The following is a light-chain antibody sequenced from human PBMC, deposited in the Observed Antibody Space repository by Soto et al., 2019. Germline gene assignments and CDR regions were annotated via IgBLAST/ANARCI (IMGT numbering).Light chain of an antibody. CDR2: SNN. CDR3: AAWDDGLNGHVV. Sequence: QSVLTQPPSASGTPGQRVTISCSGSSSNIGSNTVNWYQQLPGTAPKLLIYSNNQRPSGVPDRFSGSKSGTSASLAISGHQSEDGADYYCAAWDDGLNGHVVFGGGTKLTVL. J-gene: IGLJ2*01. CDR1: SSNIGSNT. V-gene: IGLV1-44*01.